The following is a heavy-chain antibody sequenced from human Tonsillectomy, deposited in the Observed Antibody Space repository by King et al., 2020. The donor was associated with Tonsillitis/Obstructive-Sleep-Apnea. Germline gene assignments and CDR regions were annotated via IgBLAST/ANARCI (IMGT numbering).Heavy chain of an antibody. CDR2: ISGSGGST. V-gene: IGHV3-23*04. CDR1: GFTFSSYA. CDR3: AKXHXXXGVXXGGAXXI. Sequence: VQLVESGGGLVQPGGSLRLSCAASGFTFSSYAMSXVRQAPGKGLEWVSAISGSGGSTYYADSVKGRFTISRDNSKNTLYLQMNSLRAEDTAVYYCAKXHXXXGVXXGGAXXIWXXXTXVTV. D-gene: IGHD3-10*01. J-gene: IGHJ3*02.